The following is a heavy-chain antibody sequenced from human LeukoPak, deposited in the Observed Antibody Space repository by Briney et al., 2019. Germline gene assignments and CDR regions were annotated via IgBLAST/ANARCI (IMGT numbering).Heavy chain of an antibody. Sequence: SETLSLTCAVYGGSFSGYYWSWIRQPPGKGLEWIGEINHSGSTNYNPSLQGRVTISLDTSRNQFSLKLSSVTAADTAVYYCASGDNDPLFDYWGQGTLVTVSS. V-gene: IGHV4-34*09. CDR3: ASGDNDPLFDY. D-gene: IGHD1-1*01. J-gene: IGHJ4*02. CDR2: INHSGST. CDR1: GGSFSGYY.